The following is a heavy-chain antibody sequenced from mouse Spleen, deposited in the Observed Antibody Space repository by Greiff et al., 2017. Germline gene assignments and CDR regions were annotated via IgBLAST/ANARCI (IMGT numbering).Heavy chain of an antibody. CDR1: GYTFPSYW. CDR2: IDPNSVGT. D-gene: IGHD2-2*01. CDR3: ARGVTGYVDV. J-gene: IGHJ1*01. Sequence: QVQLQQPGAELVQPWDSLKLSCQASGYTFPSYWLHLVKHSPGPGLEFIERIDPNSVGTQYNEKFKSKATRTVDKPASTDYMQLSSLTSEDSAVYYCARGVTGYVDVWGAGTTVTVSS. V-gene: IGHV1-72*01.